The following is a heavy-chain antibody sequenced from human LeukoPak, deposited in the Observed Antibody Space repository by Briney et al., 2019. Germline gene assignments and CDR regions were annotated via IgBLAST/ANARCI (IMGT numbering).Heavy chain of an antibody. CDR3: TRDAPPRTTVVTHFDY. D-gene: IGHD4-23*01. Sequence: GGSLRLSCTASGFTFGDYAMSWFRQAPGKGLEWVGFIRSKAYGGTTEYAASVKGRFTISRDDSKSIAYLQMNSLKTEDTAVYYCTRDAPPRTTVVTHFDYWGQGTLVTVSS. CDR1: GFTFGDYA. CDR2: IRSKAYGGTT. J-gene: IGHJ4*02. V-gene: IGHV3-49*03.